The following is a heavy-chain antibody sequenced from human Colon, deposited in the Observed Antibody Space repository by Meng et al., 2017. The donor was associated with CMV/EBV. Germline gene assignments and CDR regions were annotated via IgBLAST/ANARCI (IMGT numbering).Heavy chain of an antibody. CDR3: ARDWGPTNWFADY. D-gene: IGHD3-10*01. Sequence: GGSLRLSCAAFGFTFSDFWMNWVRLAPGKGLEWVASISTRSSYIYYADSVKGRFTISRDNAKNLLYLQMNTLGAEDTAVYYCARDWGPTNWFADYWGQGTLVTVSS. CDR1: GFTFSDFW. V-gene: IGHV3-21*01. CDR2: ISTRSSYI. J-gene: IGHJ4*02.